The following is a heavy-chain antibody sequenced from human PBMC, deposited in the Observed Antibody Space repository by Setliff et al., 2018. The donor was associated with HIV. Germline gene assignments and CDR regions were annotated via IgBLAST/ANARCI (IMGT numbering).Heavy chain of an antibody. Sequence: KSSETLSLTCTVSGDSLSSTGDHWGWIRQPPGRGLEWIGNVYSSGSTYYNPSLKSRVTISVDTSKNQFSLKLTSVTAADTAVYYCARVGRGYYVILTGISVWGQGTLVTVSS. CDR1: GDSLSSTGDH. V-gene: IGHV4-39*07. D-gene: IGHD3-9*01. J-gene: IGHJ4*02. CDR2: VYSSGST. CDR3: ARVGRGYYVILTGISV.